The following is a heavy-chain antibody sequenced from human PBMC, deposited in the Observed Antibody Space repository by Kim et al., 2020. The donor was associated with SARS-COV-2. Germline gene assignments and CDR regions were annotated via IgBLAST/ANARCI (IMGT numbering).Heavy chain of an antibody. CDR3: ARDYYGSGSYYGKWYFDL. D-gene: IGHD3-10*01. Sequence: ASVKVSCKASGYTFTSYAMHWVRQAPGQRLEWMGWINAGNGNTKYSQKFQGRVTITRDTSASTAYMELSSLRSEDTAVYYCARDYYGSGSYYGKWYFDLWGRGTLAT. V-gene: IGHV1-3*01. J-gene: IGHJ2*01. CDR2: INAGNGNT. CDR1: GYTFTSYA.